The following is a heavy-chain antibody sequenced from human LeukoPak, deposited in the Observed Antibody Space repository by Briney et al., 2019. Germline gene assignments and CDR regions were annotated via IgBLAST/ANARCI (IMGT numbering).Heavy chain of an antibody. D-gene: IGHD3-22*01. J-gene: IGHJ4*02. CDR2: ISSSSSYI. Sequence: PGGSLRLSCAASGFTFSSYSMNWVRQAPGKGLEWVSSISSSSSYIYYADSVKGRFTISRDNAKNSLYLQMNSLRAEDTAVYYCARDGSSGPLIDYWGQGTLVTVSS. CDR1: GFTFSSYS. V-gene: IGHV3-21*01. CDR3: ARDGSSGPLIDY.